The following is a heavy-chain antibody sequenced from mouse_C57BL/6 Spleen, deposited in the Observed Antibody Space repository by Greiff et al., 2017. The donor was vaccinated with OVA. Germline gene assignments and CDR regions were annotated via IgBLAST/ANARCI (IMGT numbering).Heavy chain of an antibody. Sequence: VQLQQPGAELVMPGASVKLSCKASGYTFTSYWMHWVKQRPGQGLEWIGEIDPSDSYTNYNHKFKGKFTLTVDKSSSTAYMQLSSLTSEDSAVYYCARSGLYGAMDYWGQGTSVTVSS. D-gene: IGHD3-1*01. CDR1: GYTFTSYW. J-gene: IGHJ4*01. V-gene: IGHV1-69*01. CDR3: ARSGLYGAMDY. CDR2: IDPSDSYT.